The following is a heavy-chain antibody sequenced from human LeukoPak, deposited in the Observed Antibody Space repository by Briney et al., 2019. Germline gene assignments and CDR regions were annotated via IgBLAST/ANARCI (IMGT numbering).Heavy chain of an antibody. CDR1: GFTFSSYG. V-gene: IGHV3-21*01. Sequence: NSGRSLRLSCAASGFTFSSYGMHWVRQAPGKGLEWVSSISSSSSYIYYADSVKGRFTISRDNAKNSLYLQMNSLRAEDTAVYYCARSSSAHWDYWGQGTLVTVSS. J-gene: IGHJ4*02. CDR2: ISSSSSYI. CDR3: ARSSSAHWDY. D-gene: IGHD3-22*01.